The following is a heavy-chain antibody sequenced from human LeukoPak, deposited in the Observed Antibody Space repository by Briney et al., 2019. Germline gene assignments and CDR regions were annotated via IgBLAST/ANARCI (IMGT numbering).Heavy chain of an antibody. CDR2: ISGSGGST. CDR1: GFTFRSYA. Sequence: PGGSLRLSCAASGFTFRSYAMSWVRQAPGKGLEWVSAISGSGGSTYYADSVKGRFTISRDNSKNTLYLQMNSLRAEDTAVYYCARDGPNYYGSGSYRYFDYWGQGTLVTVSS. J-gene: IGHJ4*02. V-gene: IGHV3-23*01. CDR3: ARDGPNYYGSGSYRYFDY. D-gene: IGHD3-10*01.